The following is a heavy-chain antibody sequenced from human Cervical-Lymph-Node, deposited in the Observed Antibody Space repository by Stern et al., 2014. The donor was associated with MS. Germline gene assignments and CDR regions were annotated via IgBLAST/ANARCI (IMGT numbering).Heavy chain of an antibody. CDR2: VSYDGTQS. V-gene: IGHV3-30-3*01. J-gene: IGHJ4*02. D-gene: IGHD3-10*01. Sequence: VQLVESGGGVVRPGRSLSLSCGASGFTFSTYAMHWVRQAPGKGLEWVAFVSYDGTQSNSTDSVKARFTISRDNSKNTLYLHMNSLRDEDTAVYFCARGGRGVGLEYWGQGALVTVSS. CDR3: ARGGRGVGLEY. CDR1: GFTFSTYA.